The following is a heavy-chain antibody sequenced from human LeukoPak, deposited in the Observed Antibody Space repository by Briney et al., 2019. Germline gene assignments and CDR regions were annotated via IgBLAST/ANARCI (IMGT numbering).Heavy chain of an antibody. V-gene: IGHV3-21*04. CDR1: GFTFSSYS. J-gene: IGHJ4*02. CDR2: ITSSSNI. CDR3: ARETTYYDYVWGSYRYTRAFDY. Sequence: GGSLRLSCVASGFTFSSYSMNWVRQAPGKGLEWVSSITSSSNIYYSVDSEKGLFIFTGDHAKNSLYLQMNSLRAEYTAGYYCARETTYYDYVWGSYRYTRAFDYWGQGTLVTVSS. D-gene: IGHD3-16*02.